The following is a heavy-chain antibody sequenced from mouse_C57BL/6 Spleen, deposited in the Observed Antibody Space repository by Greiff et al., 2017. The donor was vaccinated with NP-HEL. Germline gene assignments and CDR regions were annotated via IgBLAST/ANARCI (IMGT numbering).Heavy chain of an antibody. V-gene: IGHV1-82*01. D-gene: IGHD2-1*01. CDR1: GYAFSSSW. J-gene: IGHJ4*01. CDR3: ARRGLLYYGNLYAMED. Sequence: QVQLQQSGPELVKPGASVKISCKASGYAFSSSWMNWVKQRPGKGLEWIGRIYPGDGDTNYNGKFKGKATVTADKSSSTAYMQLSSLTSEDSAVYFCARRGLLYYGNLYAMEDWGQGTSVTVAS. CDR2: IYPGDGDT.